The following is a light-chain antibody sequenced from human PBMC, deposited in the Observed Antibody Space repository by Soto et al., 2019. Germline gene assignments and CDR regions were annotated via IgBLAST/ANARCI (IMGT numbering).Light chain of an antibody. CDR3: QYYSSSFSLP. J-gene: IGKJ5*01. CDR2: GAS. CDR1: QSVRSTY. V-gene: IGKV3-20*01. Sequence: EIVLTQSPGTLSLSPGERATLSCRASQSVRSTYLAWYQQKPGQAPRLLIHGASSRATGIPDRFSGSGSGTDLAHTLSRLEPEDFAGYYCQYYSSSFSLPVGQGPRLHI.